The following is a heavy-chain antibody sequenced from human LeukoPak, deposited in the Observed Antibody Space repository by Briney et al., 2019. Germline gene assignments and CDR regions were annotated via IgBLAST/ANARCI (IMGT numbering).Heavy chain of an antibody. J-gene: IGHJ4*02. CDR1: GFTFSSYA. CDR3: ARDRSWYYFDY. CDR2: ISYDGSSK. Sequence: GGSLRLSCAASGFTFSSYAMHWVRQAPGKGLEWVAIISYDGSSKYYADSVKGRVTTSRDNSKNTLYLQLNSLRGEDTAIYYCARDRSWYYFDYWGQGTLVTVSP. D-gene: IGHD6-13*01. V-gene: IGHV3-30-3*01.